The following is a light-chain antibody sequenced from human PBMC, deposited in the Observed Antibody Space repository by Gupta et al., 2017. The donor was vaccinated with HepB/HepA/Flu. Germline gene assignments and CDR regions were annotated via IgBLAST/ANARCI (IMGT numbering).Light chain of an antibody. Sequence: PVSLAVTPGEPASTSCRSSQTLLHSAGHNHLDWYLQKPGQSPRLLIYLGSNRAPGVPDRFSGSGSGTDFTLKISIVNAADVGVYYCMQAVQTPRTFGQGTKVKIK. CDR2: LGS. J-gene: IGKJ1*01. CDR1: QTLLHSAGHNH. CDR3: MQAVQTPRT. V-gene: IGKV2-28*01.